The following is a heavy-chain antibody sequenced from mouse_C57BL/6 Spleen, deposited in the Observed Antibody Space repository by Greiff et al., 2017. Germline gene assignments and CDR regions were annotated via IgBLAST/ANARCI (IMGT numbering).Heavy chain of an antibody. CDR3: AREGRSNWDVEDYYAMDY. CDR1: GYTFTSYG. J-gene: IGHJ4*01. V-gene: IGHV1-81*01. D-gene: IGHD4-1*01. Sequence: QVQLQQSGAELARPGASVKLSCKASGYTFTSYGISWVKQRTGQGLEWIGEIYPRSGNTYYNEKFKGKATLTADKSSSTAYMELRSLTSEDSAVYFWAREGRSNWDVEDYYAMDYWGQGTSVTVSS. CDR2: IYPRSGNT.